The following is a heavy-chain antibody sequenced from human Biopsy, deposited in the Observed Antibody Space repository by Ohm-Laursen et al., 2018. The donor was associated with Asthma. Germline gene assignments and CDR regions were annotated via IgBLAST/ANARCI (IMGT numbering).Heavy chain of an antibody. Sequence: SVKVSCKAPGGTFSNFAISWVRQAPGQGLEWLGGIMTVFGTTNYAQKFQGRVTITADESTSTAYMEVTSLRSEDTAIYYCARCQVGYSSGWSLLLKKIYYSGMDVWGQGTAVTV. CDR2: IMTVFGTT. CDR3: ARCQVGYSSGWSLLLKKIYYSGMDV. J-gene: IGHJ6*02. D-gene: IGHD6-19*01. V-gene: IGHV1-69*13. CDR1: GGTFSNFA.